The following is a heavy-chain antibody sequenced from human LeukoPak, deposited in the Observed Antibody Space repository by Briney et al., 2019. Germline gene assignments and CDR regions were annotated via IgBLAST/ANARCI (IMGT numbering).Heavy chain of an antibody. CDR3: ARQGELWFGESQFDY. CDR2: IYYSGST. CDR1: GGSISSYY. D-gene: IGHD3-10*01. J-gene: IGHJ4*02. V-gene: IGHV4-59*08. Sequence: SETLSLTCTVSGGSISSYYRSWIRQPPGKGLEWIGYIYYSGSTNYNPSLKSRVTISVDTSKNQFSLKLSSVTAADTAVYYCARQGELWFGESQFDYWGQGTLVTVSS.